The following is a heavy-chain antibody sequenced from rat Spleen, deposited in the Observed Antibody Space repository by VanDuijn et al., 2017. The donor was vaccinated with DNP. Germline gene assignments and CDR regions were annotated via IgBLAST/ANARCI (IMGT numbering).Heavy chain of an antibody. CDR2: ISSGGNT. J-gene: IGHJ2*01. CDR1: GFSLTSYT. Sequence: QVQLKESGPGLVQPSQTLSLTFTVSGFSLTSYTVSWVRQPPGKGLEWIAAISSGGNTYYNPALKSRLSISRDTSRNQVFLKLNSLQTDDTGTYYCVRHIGQRPFDYWGQGVMVTVSS. V-gene: IGHV2-6*01. CDR3: VRHIGQRPFDY. D-gene: IGHD1-10*01.